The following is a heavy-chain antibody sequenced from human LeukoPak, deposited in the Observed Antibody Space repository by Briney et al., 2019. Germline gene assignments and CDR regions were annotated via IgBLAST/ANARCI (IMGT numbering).Heavy chain of an antibody. J-gene: IGHJ4*02. D-gene: IGHD5-18*01. CDR2: IKQDGSEH. CDR3: ASSDTAMVPPFDY. Sequence: GGSLRLSCAASGFTFSSYAMSWVRQAPGKGLEWVANIKQDGSEHYYVDSVKGRFTISRDNAKNSLYLQMSSLRAEDTAVYYCASSDTAMVPPFDYWGQGTLVTVSS. V-gene: IGHV3-7*01. CDR1: GFTFSSYA.